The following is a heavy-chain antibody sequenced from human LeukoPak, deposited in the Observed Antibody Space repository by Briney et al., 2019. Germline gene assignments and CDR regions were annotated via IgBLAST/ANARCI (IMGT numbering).Heavy chain of an antibody. CDR3: ARDYWAGNYFDY. CDR2: INSKSGGT. D-gene: IGHD6-19*01. Sequence: ASVKVSCKASGYTFTDYYLHWVRQAPGQGLEWMGWINSKSGGTNYAPKFQDRVSMTRDTSLSTAYMDLSRLRSDDTAVYYCARDYWAGNYFDYWGQGTLVTVSS. J-gene: IGHJ4*02. CDR1: GYTFTDYY. V-gene: IGHV1-2*02.